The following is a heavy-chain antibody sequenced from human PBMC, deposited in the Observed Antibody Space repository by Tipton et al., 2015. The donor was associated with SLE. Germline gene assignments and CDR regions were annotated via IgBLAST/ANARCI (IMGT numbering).Heavy chain of an antibody. V-gene: IGHV1-2*06. D-gene: IGHD1-26*01. J-gene: IGHJ4*02. CDR3: ARDAGGLTDTSGFDY. Sequence: QSGPEVKKPGASVKVSCKASGYTFASYDINWVRQAPRQGLEWMGRINFNSGGTNYVQKFQGRVTMTGDTSSSTAYMELSRLRSDDTAMYYCARDAGGLTDTSGFDYWGQGTLVTVSS. CDR2: INFNSGGT. CDR1: GYTFASYD.